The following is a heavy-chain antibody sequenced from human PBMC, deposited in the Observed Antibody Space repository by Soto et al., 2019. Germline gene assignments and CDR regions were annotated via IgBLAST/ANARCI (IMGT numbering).Heavy chain of an antibody. CDR3: ARGDGIFGVVDFDY. D-gene: IGHD3-3*01. V-gene: IGHV1-69*13. Sequence: GASVKVSCKASGGTFSGYGISWVRQAPGQGLEWMGGVIPILASTYYAQDFQGRITITADESTSTVYMELRRLRSDDTAVYYCARGDGIFGVVDFDYWGQGTLVTVSS. J-gene: IGHJ4*02. CDR1: GGTFSGYG. CDR2: VIPILAST.